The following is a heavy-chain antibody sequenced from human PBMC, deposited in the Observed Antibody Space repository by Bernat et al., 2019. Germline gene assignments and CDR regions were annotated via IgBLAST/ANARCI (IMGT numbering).Heavy chain of an antibody. D-gene: IGHD3-16*01. J-gene: IGHJ3*02. V-gene: IGHV5-51*01. CDR3: ARHRIRGGKYDAFDI. CDR2: IYPGDSDT. CDR1: GYSFSTYW. Sequence: EVQLVQSGAEVKKSGESLTIPCKSSGYSFSTYWIGWVRQMPGKGLEWMGIIYPGDSDTRYSPSFPGPVTISADKSISTASLQWNSLKASDTAMYYCARHRIRGGKYDAFDIWGQGTMVTVSS.